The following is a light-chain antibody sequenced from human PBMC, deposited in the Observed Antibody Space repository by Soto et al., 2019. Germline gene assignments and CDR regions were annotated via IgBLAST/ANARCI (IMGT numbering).Light chain of an antibody. CDR3: QQYNSYST. Sequence: DIQLTQSPSFLSASVGDRFSITCRATQGISSYLAWYQQKPGRAPKLLIYAASTLKSGVPSRFSGSGSGTEFTLTISSLQPDDFATYYCQQYNSYSTFGQGTKVDIK. J-gene: IGKJ1*01. V-gene: IGKV1-9*01. CDR1: QGISSY. CDR2: AAS.